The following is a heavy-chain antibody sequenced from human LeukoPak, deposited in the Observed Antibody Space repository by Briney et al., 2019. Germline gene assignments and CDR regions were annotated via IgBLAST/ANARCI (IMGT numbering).Heavy chain of an antibody. Sequence: SETLSLTCTVSGGSITSYYWTWLRQPPGKGLEWIAYLFYSGSTDYNPSLESRVTISVDTSKNQFSLKLRSVTAADTAVYHCATVAVIRGVTYFDYWGQGTLVTVSS. D-gene: IGHD3-10*01. CDR2: LFYSGST. J-gene: IGHJ4*02. CDR1: GGSITSYY. V-gene: IGHV4-59*01. CDR3: ATVAVIRGVTYFDY.